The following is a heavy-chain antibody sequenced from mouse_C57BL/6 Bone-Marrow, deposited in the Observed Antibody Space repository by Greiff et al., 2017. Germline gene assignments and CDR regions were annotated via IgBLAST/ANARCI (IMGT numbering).Heavy chain of an antibody. D-gene: IGHD1-1*01. CDR2: IDPEDGET. J-gene: IGHJ4*01. CDR1: GFNIKDSY. CDR3: APPYYYGSSYAMDY. V-gene: IGHV14-2*01. Sequence: EVQLQQSGAELVKPGASVKLSCTASGFNIKDSYMHWVKQRTEQGLAWIGRIDPEDGETTYAPKFQGKATITADTSSNTAYLQLSSLTSEDTAVYYCAPPYYYGSSYAMDYWGQGTSVTVSS.